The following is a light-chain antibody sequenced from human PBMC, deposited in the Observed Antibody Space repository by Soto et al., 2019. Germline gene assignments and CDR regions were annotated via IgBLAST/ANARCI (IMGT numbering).Light chain of an antibody. V-gene: IGLV1-44*01. J-gene: IGLJ2*01. CDR3: AAWDDSLNGVV. CDR2: SNN. Sequence: SVLTQPPSASATPGQRVTISCSGSSSNIGSNTVNWYQQLPGTAPKLLIYSNNQRPSGVPDRFSGSKSGTSASLAISGLQSEDEADYYCAAWDDSLNGVVFGGGTKVTVL. CDR1: SSNIGSNT.